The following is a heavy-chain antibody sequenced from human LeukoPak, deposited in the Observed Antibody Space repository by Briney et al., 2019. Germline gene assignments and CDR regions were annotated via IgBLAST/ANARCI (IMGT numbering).Heavy chain of an antibody. J-gene: IGHJ4*02. CDR1: GYTFTGYY. V-gene: IGHV1-2*06. Sequence: ASVKVSCKASGYTFTGYYMHWVRQAPGQGLEWMGRINPNSGGTSYAQKFQGRVTMTRDTSISTAYMELSRLRSDDTAVYYCARDLYSGSYFYYFDYWGQGTLVTVSS. CDR3: ARDLYSGSYFYYFDY. D-gene: IGHD1-26*01. CDR2: INPNSGGT.